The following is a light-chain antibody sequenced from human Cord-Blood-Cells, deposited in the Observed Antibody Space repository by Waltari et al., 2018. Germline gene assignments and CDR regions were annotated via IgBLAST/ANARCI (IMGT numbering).Light chain of an antibody. CDR1: QSISSW. CDR2: KAS. J-gene: IGKJ1*01. V-gene: IGKV1-5*03. CDR3: QQYNSYGT. Sequence: DIQMTQSPSTLSASVGYRVTITCRASQSISSWLAWYQQKPGKAPKLLIYKASSLESGVPSRFSGSGSGTEFTRTISSLQPDDFATYYCQQYNSYGTFGQGTKVEIK.